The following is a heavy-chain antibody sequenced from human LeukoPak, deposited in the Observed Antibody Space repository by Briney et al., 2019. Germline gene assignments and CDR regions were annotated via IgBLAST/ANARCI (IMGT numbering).Heavy chain of an antibody. D-gene: IGHD4-23*01. CDR3: AKDTDVGNFDY. J-gene: IGHJ4*02. Sequence: GGSLRLSCAASGFTFSHYWMSWVRLSPGKGLEWVGNIKHDGSYQFCVDSVRSRFTISRDNAKNSLYLQMSSLTAEDTAIYYCAKDTDVGNFDYWGQGTLVTVSS. V-gene: IGHV3-7*01. CDR1: GFTFSHYW. CDR2: IKHDGSYQ.